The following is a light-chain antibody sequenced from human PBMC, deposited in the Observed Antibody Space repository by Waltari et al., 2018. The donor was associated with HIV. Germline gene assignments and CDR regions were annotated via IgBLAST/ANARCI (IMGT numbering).Light chain of an antibody. V-gene: IGLV1-47*01. CDR1: RPDIGTNY. J-gene: IGLJ3*02. CDR2: RNI. Sequence: QSVLTQPPSTSGTPGQTVTISCSGTRPDIGTNYAYWYQQVPGTAPKLLIYRNIQRPSGVPARFSGSKSGTSASLAISGLRSEDEAHYHCASWDDSLGGRWVFGGGTKLTVL. CDR3: ASWDDSLGGRWV.